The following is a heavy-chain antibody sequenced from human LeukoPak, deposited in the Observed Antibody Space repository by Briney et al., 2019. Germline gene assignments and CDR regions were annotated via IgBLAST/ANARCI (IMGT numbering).Heavy chain of an antibody. J-gene: IGHJ3*02. CDR3: ARVDWMIGAFDI. D-gene: IGHD3-22*01. CDR1: GFTFSDYY. Sequence: PGGSLRLSCAASGFTFSDYYMSWIRQAPGKGLEWVSYISGDSSYTNYADSVKRRFTISRDNAKNSLYLQMNSLRDEDTAVYYCARVDWMIGAFDIWGQGTMVTVSS. V-gene: IGHV3-11*06. CDR2: ISGDSSYT.